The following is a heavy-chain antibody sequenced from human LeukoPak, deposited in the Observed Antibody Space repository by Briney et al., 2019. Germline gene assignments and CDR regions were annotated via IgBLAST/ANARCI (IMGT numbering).Heavy chain of an antibody. CDR2: ISAYNGNT. Sequence: AASVKVSCKASGYTFTSYGISWVRQAPGQGLEWMGWISAYNGNTNYAQKLQGRVTMTTDTSTSTAYMELRSLRSDDTAVYYCARVTSAVVADPFDYWGQGTLVTVSS. J-gene: IGHJ4*02. CDR1: GYTFTSYG. D-gene: IGHD2-15*01. V-gene: IGHV1-18*01. CDR3: ARVTSAVVADPFDY.